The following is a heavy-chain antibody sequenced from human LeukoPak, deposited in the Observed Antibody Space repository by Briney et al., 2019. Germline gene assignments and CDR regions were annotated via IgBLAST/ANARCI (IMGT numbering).Heavy chain of an antibody. CDR2: ITVHSAYI. D-gene: IGHD3-9*01. J-gene: IGHJ5*01. Sequence: GGSLRLSGVVSGFTFSRYSMHWVRQAPGKGREGVSCITVHSAYIYYANSCKARFAISRDDAKNSVYLQMSSLRAEHTAVYYCARDSASDLLTGYFDSWGQGILVTVSS. V-gene: IGHV3-21*06. CDR1: GFTFSRYS. CDR3: ARDSASDLLTGYFDS.